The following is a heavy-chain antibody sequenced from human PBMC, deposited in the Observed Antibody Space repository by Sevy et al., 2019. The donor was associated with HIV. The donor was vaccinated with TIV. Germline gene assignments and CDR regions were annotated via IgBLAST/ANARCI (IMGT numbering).Heavy chain of an antibody. D-gene: IGHD3-10*01. J-gene: IGHJ4*02. V-gene: IGHV3-30*04. CDR3: ARESRGFVELDY. CDR1: GFTFSTNV. CDR2: MSYGGTNK. Sequence: GGSLRLSCVASGFTFSTNVMHWVRQAPGKGLDWVAVMSYGGTNKHYADSVKGRFTISRDNSKNTLYLQMNSLGPEDTAVYYCARESRGFVELDYWGQGTLVTVSS.